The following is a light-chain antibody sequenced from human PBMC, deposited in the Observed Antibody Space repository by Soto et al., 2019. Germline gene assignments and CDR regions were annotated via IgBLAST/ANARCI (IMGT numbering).Light chain of an antibody. CDR3: QHYNNWHPWT. CDR2: GAS. J-gene: IGKJ1*01. CDR1: QSVSSN. Sequence: EIVMTQSPATLSVSPGERVTLSCRASQSVSSNLAWYQQKPGQAPRLLIFGASTRATGIPARFSGSGSGTEFTLTISSLQSEDFAVYYCQHYNNWHPWTFGQGTKVEIK. V-gene: IGKV3-15*01.